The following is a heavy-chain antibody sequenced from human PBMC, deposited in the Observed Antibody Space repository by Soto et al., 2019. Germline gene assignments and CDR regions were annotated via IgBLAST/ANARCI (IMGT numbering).Heavy chain of an antibody. CDR3: ARAREYSSGGYGWFVP. CDR2: ISSSSSYI. Sequence: EVQLVESGGGLVKPGGSLRLSCAASGFTFSSYSMNWVRQAPGKGLEWVSSISSSSSYIYYADSVKGRFTISRDNAKNSLYLQMNSLRAEDTAVYYCARAREYSSGGYGWFVPWGQGTLVTVSS. J-gene: IGHJ5*02. V-gene: IGHV3-21*01. CDR1: GFTFSSYS. D-gene: IGHD6-19*01.